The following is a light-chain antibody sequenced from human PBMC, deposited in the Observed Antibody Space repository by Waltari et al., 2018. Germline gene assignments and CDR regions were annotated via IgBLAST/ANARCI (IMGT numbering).Light chain of an antibody. CDR3: TSYRSSSTPVV. V-gene: IGLV2-14*03. Sequence: QSALTQPASVSGSPGQSITISCTGTSDDVGASNYVSWYQQHPGLAPKLIIYDVNNRPFGISSRFSGSKSGNTASLTISGLQADDESHYYCTSYRSSSTPVVFGGGTKLTVL. CDR1: SDDVGASNY. CDR2: DVN. J-gene: IGLJ2*01.